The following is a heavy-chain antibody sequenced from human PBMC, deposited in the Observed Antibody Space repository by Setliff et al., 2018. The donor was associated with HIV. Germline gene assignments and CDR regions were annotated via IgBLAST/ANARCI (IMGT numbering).Heavy chain of an antibody. Sequence: SETLSLTCTVSGGSISSYYWSWIRKPPGKELEWIGYIYYTGGTTYNPSLKSRVTISVDTSKNQFSLRLSSVTAADTAVYYCASMYSDYIGHSEYWGQGTLVTVSS. V-gene: IGHV4-59*08. CDR3: ASMYSDYIGHSEY. J-gene: IGHJ4*02. CDR1: GGSISSYY. CDR2: IYYTGGT. D-gene: IGHD6-25*01.